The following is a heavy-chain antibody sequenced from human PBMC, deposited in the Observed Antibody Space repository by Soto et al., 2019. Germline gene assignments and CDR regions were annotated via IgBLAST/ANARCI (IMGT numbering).Heavy chain of an antibody. Sequence: EVQLLESGGGLVQPGGSLRLSCAASGFTVSSNYMSWVRQAPGKGLEWVSVIYSGGSTYYADSVKGRFTISRDNSKNTLYLQMNSLRAEDTAVYYCARGGSVAVTPLDYWGQGTLVTVSS. CDR1: GFTVSSNY. V-gene: IGHV3-66*01. D-gene: IGHD6-19*01. CDR3: ARGGSVAVTPLDY. CDR2: IYSGGST. J-gene: IGHJ4*02.